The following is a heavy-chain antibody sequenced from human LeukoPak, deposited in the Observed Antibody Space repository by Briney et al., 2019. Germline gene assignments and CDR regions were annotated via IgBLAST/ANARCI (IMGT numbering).Heavy chain of an antibody. J-gene: IGHJ4*02. CDR1: GFTFSSYS. V-gene: IGHV3-21*01. D-gene: IGHD3-22*01. CDR2: ISSSSSYI. CDR3: ARDLGRDSSVGLSSDY. Sequence: GGSLRLSCAASGFTFSSYSMNWVRQAPGKGLEWVSSISSSSSYIHYADSVKGRFTISRDNAKNSLYLQMNSLRAEDTAVYYCARDLGRDSSVGLSSDYWGQGTLVTVSS.